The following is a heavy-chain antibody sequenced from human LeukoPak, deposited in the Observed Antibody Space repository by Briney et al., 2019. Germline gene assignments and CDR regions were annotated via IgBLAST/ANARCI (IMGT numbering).Heavy chain of an antibody. CDR2: ISYDGSNK. V-gene: IGHV3-30*01. J-gene: IGHJ4*02. CDR3: GGSSGYYMSFEY. Sequence: GRSLRLSCAASGFTFSSYAMHWVRQAPGKGLEGVAVISYDGSNKYYADSVKGRFTISRDNSKNTLYLQMNSLRAEDTAVYYCGGSSGYYMSFEYWGQGTLVTVSS. D-gene: IGHD3-22*01. CDR1: GFTFSSYA.